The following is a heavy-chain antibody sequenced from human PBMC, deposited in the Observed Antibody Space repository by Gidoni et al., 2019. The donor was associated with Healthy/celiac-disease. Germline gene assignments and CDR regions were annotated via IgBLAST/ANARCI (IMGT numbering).Heavy chain of an antibody. V-gene: IGHV3-49*04. D-gene: IGHD3-9*01. CDR3: TRGPLRVYYDILTGFRRSLC. CDR2: IRSKAYGGTT. J-gene: IGHJ4*02. Sequence: EVQLVESGGGLVQPGRSLRLSCTASGFTFGDYAMSWVRQAPGKGLEWVGFIRSKAYGGTTEYAASVKGRFTISRDDSKSIAYLQMNSLKTEDTAVYYCTRGPLRVYYDILTGFRRSLCWGQGTLVTVSS. CDR1: GFTFGDYA.